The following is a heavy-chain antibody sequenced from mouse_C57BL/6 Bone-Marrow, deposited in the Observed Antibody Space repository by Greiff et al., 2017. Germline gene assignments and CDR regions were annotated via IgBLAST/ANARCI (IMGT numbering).Heavy chain of an antibody. Sequence: EVQGVESGGDLVKPGGSLKLSCAASGFTFSSYGMSWVRQTPDKRLEWVATISSGGSYTYYPDSVKGRFTISRDNAKNTLYLQMSSLKSEDTAMYYCARPLGDWFAYWGQGTLVTVSA. CDR2: ISSGGSYT. J-gene: IGHJ3*01. V-gene: IGHV5-6*01. CDR1: GFTFSSYG. CDR3: ARPLGDWFAY.